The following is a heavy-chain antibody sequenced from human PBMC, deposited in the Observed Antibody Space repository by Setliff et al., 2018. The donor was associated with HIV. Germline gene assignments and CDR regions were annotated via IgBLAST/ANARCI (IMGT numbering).Heavy chain of an antibody. Sequence: SETLSLTCTVSGGSISSYYWSWIRQPPGKGLEWIGYIYYSGSTNYNPSLKSRVTISVDTSKNQFSLKLSSVTAADTAVYYCARQPRWLQFPQYFDYWGQGTLVTVSS. V-gene: IGHV4-59*08. CDR1: GGSISSYY. CDR3: ARQPRWLQFPQYFDY. J-gene: IGHJ4*02. D-gene: IGHD5-12*01. CDR2: IYYSGST.